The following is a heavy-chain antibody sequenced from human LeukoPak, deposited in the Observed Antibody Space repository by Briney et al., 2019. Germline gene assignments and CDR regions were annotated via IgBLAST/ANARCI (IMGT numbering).Heavy chain of an antibody. Sequence: GTSLRLSCVASGFTFTNYAMSWVRQAPGKGLEWVSAITRSNGSSYYADSVKGRVTISRDNSKNTLYLQVNSLRDEDTAVYYCGKWGDFDILAGDCDRDYWGQGTLVTVSS. V-gene: IGHV3-23*01. CDR1: GFTFTNYA. CDR2: ITRSNGSS. CDR3: GKWGDFDILAGDCDRDY. D-gene: IGHD3-9*01. J-gene: IGHJ4*02.